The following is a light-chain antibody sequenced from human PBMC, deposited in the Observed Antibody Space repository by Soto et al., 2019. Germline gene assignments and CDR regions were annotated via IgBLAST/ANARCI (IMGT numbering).Light chain of an antibody. CDR3: MQALQSPWT. CDR2: LGS. CDR1: QSLLQSNGYNY. J-gene: IGKJ1*01. V-gene: IGKV2-28*01. Sequence: DIVMTQSPLSLPVTPGEPASISCRSSQSLLQSNGYNYLDWYLQKPGQSPQLLIYLGSNRASGVPDRFSGSASGTDFTLKISRVEAEDAGVYYCMQALQSPWTFGQGTKVEIK.